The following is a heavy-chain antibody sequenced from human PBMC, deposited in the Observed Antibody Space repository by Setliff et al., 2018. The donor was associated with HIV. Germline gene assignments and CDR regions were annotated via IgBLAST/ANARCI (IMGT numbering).Heavy chain of an antibody. Sequence: ASVKVSCKASGYTFSTYGISWVRQAPGQGLEWMGWITPYNNNTQYTQHLQGRVTMTTDTYTSTAYMDLRSLRSDDTAVYYCARLIKHYDFWSGYYGAYYYYMDVWGTGTTVTGSS. J-gene: IGHJ6*03. V-gene: IGHV1-18*01. CDR1: GYTFSTYG. CDR2: ITPYNNNT. CDR3: ARLIKHYDFWSGYYGAYYYYMDV. D-gene: IGHD3-3*01.